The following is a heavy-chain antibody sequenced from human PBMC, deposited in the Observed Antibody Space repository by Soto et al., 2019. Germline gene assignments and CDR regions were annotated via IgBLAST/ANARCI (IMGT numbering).Heavy chain of an antibody. Sequence: QVQLQQSGPGLVKPSETLSLTCSVSSGPSSSHNWGWIRQPPGRGLEWIGYVYSTGGTSYNPSLNSQVTISADTSTDHISLTLTSVTAADTAVYYCVRQGIGNLPGLVDVWGQGTTVRVSS. CDR2: VYSTGGT. V-gene: IGHV4-59*08. CDR1: SGPSSSHN. CDR3: VRQGIGNLPGLVDV. J-gene: IGHJ6*02. D-gene: IGHD1-1*01.